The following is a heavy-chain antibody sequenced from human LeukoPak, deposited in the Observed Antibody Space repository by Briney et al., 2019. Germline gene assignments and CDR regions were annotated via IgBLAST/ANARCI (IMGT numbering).Heavy chain of an antibody. D-gene: IGHD6-13*01. V-gene: IGHV4-31*03. CDR1: GGSISSGGYY. CDR3: ARNYQYSSSCYY. CDR2: IYYSGST. Sequence: SQTLSLTCTVSGGSISSGGYYWSWIRQHPGKGLEWIGYIYYSGSTYYNPSLKSRVTISVDTSKNQFSLKLSSVTAADTAVYYCARNYQYSSSCYYWGQGTLVTVSS. J-gene: IGHJ4*02.